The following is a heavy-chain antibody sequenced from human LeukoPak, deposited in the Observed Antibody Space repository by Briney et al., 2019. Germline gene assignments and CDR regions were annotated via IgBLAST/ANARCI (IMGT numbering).Heavy chain of an antibody. CDR1: GGSISDSDYY. J-gene: IGHJ4*02. CDR2: IYYSGST. CDR3: ARDLQRYYFDY. V-gene: IGHV4-61*08. Sequence: SETLSLTCTVPGGSISDSDYYWSWIRQPPGKGLEWIGYIYYSGSTNYNPSLKSRVTISVDTSKNQFSLKLSSVTAADTAVYYCARDLQRYYFDYWGQGTLVTVSS.